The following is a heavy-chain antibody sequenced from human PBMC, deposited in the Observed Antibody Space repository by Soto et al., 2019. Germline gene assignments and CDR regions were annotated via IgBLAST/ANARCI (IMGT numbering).Heavy chain of an antibody. J-gene: IGHJ4*02. V-gene: IGHV1-3*01. D-gene: IGHD6-13*01. Sequence: QVQLVQSGAEVKKPGASVKVSCKASGYTFTSYAMHWVRQAPGQRLEWMGWINAGNGNTKYSQKFQGRVTITRDTSASTAYIELSSLRSEDTAVYYCASGYSSSWTLPYWGQGTLVTVSS. CDR3: ASGYSSSWTLPY. CDR2: INAGNGNT. CDR1: GYTFTSYA.